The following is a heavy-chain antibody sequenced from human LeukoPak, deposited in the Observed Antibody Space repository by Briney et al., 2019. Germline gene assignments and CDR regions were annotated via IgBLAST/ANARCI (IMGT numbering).Heavy chain of an antibody. CDR1: GFTFSSYS. CDR3: AREVAVAGMT. V-gene: IGHV3-48*04. D-gene: IGHD6-19*01. Sequence: GGSLRLSCAASGFTFSSYSMNWVRQAPGKGLEWVSYISSSSSTIYYADSVKGRFTISRDNAKNSLYLQMNSLRAEDTAVYYCAREVAVAGMTWGQGTLVTVSS. CDR2: ISSSSSTI. J-gene: IGHJ5*02.